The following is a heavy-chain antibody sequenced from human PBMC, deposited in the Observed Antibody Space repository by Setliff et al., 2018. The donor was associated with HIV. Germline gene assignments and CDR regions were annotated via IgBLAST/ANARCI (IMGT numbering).Heavy chain of an antibody. Sequence: SETLSLTCAVSDYSISSGYYWGWIRQPPGKGLEWIGGIYHSGSTYYNPSLKSRVTISVDTSKNHFSLKLSSVTAADTAVYYCARRGGSYPHDAFDIWGQGTMVTVSS. J-gene: IGHJ3*02. D-gene: IGHD1-26*01. CDR3: ARRGGSYPHDAFDI. CDR2: IYHSGST. V-gene: IGHV4-38-2*01. CDR1: DYSISSGYY.